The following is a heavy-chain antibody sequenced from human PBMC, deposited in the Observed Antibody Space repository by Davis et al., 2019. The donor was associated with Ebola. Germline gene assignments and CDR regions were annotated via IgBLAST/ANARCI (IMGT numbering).Heavy chain of an antibody. D-gene: IGHD1-26*01. J-gene: IGHJ4*02. V-gene: IGHV5-51*01. CDR3: ARHEAIVGATHLDS. CDR2: IYPGDSDT. CDR1: CYSFTKFW. Sequence: GASLKTSCTRSCYSFTKFWIGWVRPLPGEGLEWMAIIYPGDSDTRYSPSFEGQVTISVDKSISTAYLQWSSLKASDTAIYYCARHEAIVGATHLDSWGQGTLVTVSS.